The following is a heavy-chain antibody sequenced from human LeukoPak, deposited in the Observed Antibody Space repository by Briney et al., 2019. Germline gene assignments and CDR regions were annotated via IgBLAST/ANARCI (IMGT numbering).Heavy chain of an antibody. V-gene: IGHV1-46*01. J-gene: IGHJ4*02. CDR1: GYTFTSYY. Sequence: ASVTVSCMASGYTFTSYYMHWVRQAPGQGLEWMGIINPSGGSTSYAQKFQGRVTMTRDTSTSTVYMELSSLRSEDTAVYYCARAPSRLRFLEWLLFHWGQGTLVTVSS. CDR2: INPSGGST. D-gene: IGHD3-3*01. CDR3: ARAPSRLRFLEWLLFH.